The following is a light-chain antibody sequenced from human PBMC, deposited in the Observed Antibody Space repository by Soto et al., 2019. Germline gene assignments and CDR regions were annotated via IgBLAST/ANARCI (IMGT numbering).Light chain of an antibody. CDR1: SSNIGAGYD. J-gene: IGLJ1*01. V-gene: IGLV1-40*01. CDR2: GNS. Sequence: QAVVTQPPSVSGAPGQRVTISCTGSSSNIGAGYDVHWYQKLPGTAPKLLIYGNSNRPSGVPDRFSGSKSGTSASLAITGLQADDEADYYCQSYDSSLSGFFYVFGAGTKVTVL. CDR3: QSYDSSLSGFFYV.